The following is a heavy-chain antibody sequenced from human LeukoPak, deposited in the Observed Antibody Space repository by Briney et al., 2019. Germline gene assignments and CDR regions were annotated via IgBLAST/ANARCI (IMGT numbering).Heavy chain of an antibody. CDR2: IWHDGRNK. CDR1: GFNFSTYS. D-gene: IGHD2-15*01. J-gene: IGHJ4*02. Sequence: GGSLRLSCAASGFNFSTYSMNWVRQAPGKGPEWVAVIWHDGRNKYYADSVKGRFTVFRDNSKNTLYLQMSSLRAEDTAVYYCARDRGSDDPIDYWGQGTPVTVSS. CDR3: ARDRGSDDPIDY. V-gene: IGHV3-33*08.